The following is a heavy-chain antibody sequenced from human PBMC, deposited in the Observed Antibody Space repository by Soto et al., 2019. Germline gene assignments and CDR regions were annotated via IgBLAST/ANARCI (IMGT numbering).Heavy chain of an antibody. D-gene: IGHD6-19*01. J-gene: IGHJ6*02. CDR2: ISSSGGYI. CDR3: ERGDTRGWSTRDYYYYGMDV. CDR1: GFMFRSYS. V-gene: IGHV3-21*01. Sequence: EVQLVESGGGLVKPGGSLRLSCAASGFMFRSYSMNWVRQAPGKGLEWVSSISSSGGYIFYADSVKGRFTISRDNAENSLYLQMTRLRAEDTAVYYCERGDTRGWSTRDYYYYGMDVWGQGTTVTVSS.